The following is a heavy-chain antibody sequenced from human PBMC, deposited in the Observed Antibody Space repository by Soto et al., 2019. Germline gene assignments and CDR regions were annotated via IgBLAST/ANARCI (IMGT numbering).Heavy chain of an antibody. V-gene: IGHV4-31*03. CDR1: GGSISSDGYY. Sequence: QVQLQESDPGLVKPSQTLSLTCTVSGGSISSDGYYWSWIRQHPGKGLEWIGYIYYSGGTYYNPSLKSRVTISVDTSKNQFSLKLSSVTAADTAVYYCARRSYHYGLDVWGQGTTVTVSS. CDR2: IYYSGGT. D-gene: IGHD3-16*01. J-gene: IGHJ6*02. CDR3: ARRSYHYGLDV.